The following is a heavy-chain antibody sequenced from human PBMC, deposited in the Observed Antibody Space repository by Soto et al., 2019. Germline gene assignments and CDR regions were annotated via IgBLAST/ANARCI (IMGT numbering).Heavy chain of an antibody. CDR2: ISYDGSNK. V-gene: IGHV3-30-3*01. CDR3: ARSGYCSGGSCHWRYFDY. D-gene: IGHD2-15*01. J-gene: IGHJ4*02. CDR1: GFTFSSYA. Sequence: QVQLVESGGGVVQPGRSLRLSCAASGFTFSSYAMHWVRQAPGKGLEGVAVISYDGSNKYYADSVKGRFTISRDNSKNTLYLQMNSLRAEDTAVYYCARSGYCSGGSCHWRYFDYWGQGTLVTVSS.